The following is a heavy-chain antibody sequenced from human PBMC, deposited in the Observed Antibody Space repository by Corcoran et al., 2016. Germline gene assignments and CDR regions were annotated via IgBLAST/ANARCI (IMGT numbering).Heavy chain of an antibody. CDR1: GFTFNTYG. D-gene: IGHD2-15*01. Sequence: QVQLVESGGGVVQPGRSLTLSCAASGFTFNTYGMNWVRQAPGKGPEWVAVIWYDGSIKYYADSVKGRFTISRDNSKNTLYLQMNSLRAEDTALYYWARIDCTGGSCRPYYYYGMDVWGQGTTVTVSS. CDR2: IWYDGSIK. CDR3: ARIDCTGGSCRPYYYYGMDV. J-gene: IGHJ6*02. V-gene: IGHV3-33*01.